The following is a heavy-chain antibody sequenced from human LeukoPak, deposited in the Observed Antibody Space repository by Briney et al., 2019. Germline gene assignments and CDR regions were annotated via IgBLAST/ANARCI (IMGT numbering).Heavy chain of an antibody. CDR1: GGSISSYY. J-gene: IGHJ6*02. CDR2: IYNSGST. V-gene: IGHV4-59*01. CDR3: ARDCTDGSCYPLYGMDV. D-gene: IGHD2-15*01. Sequence: SETLSLTCTVSGGSISSYYWSWIRQPPGKGLEGIGYIYNSGSTNYNPSLKSRVTMSLDRSKNQFSLKLSSVTAADTAVYYCARDCTDGSCYPLYGMDVWGQGTTVTVSS.